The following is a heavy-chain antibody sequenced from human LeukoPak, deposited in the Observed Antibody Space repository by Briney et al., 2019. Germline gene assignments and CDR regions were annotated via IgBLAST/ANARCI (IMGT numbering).Heavy chain of an antibody. J-gene: IGHJ4*02. CDR2: IYYSGST. CDR1: GGSISSNSYY. V-gene: IGHV4-39*07. CDR3: ARERDYYGSGSYVDY. Sequence: SETLSLTCTVSGGSISSNSYYWGWIRQPPGKGLEWIGSIYYSGSTYYNPSLKGRVTISLDTSKNQFSLKPRSVTAADTAVYYCARERDYYGSGSYVDYWGQGTLVTVSS. D-gene: IGHD3-10*01.